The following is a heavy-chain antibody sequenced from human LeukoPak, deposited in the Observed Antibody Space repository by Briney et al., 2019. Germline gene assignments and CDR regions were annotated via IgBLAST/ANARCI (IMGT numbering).Heavy chain of an antibody. CDR3: ATFGGSSSSDHFDY. J-gene: IGHJ4*02. V-gene: IGHV3-53*01. CDR1: GFSVSSNY. CDR2: IYSGGTT. Sequence: GGSLRLSCAASGFSVSSNYMSWVRQAPGKGLEWVSVIYSGGTTYYADSVKGRFTISRDTSKNTLYLQMNSLRAEDTAVYYCATFGGSSSSDHFDYWGQGTLVTVSS. D-gene: IGHD6-6*01.